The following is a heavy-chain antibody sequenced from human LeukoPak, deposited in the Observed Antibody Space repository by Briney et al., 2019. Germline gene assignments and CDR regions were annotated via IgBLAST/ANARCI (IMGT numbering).Heavy chain of an antibody. CDR3: ARLSRSSYESDY. J-gene: IGHJ4*02. V-gene: IGHV4-4*09. CDR2: IYTSGST. Sequence: SETLSLTCTVSGGSISSYYWSWIRQPPGKGLEWIGYIYTSGSTNYNPSLKSRVTISVDTSKNRVSLKLSSVTAADTAVYYCARLSRSSYESDYWGQGTLVTVSS. CDR1: GGSISSYY. D-gene: IGHD1-26*01.